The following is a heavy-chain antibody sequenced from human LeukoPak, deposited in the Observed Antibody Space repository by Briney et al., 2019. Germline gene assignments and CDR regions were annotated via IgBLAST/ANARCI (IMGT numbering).Heavy chain of an antibody. V-gene: IGHV4-39*01. Sequence: SETLSLTCTVSGGSISSSSSYWGWIRQPPGKGLEWIGSIYYSGSAYYNPPLKSRVTMSVDTSKNQFSLKLSSVTAADTAVYYCARRIRNYYYMDVWGKGTTVTVSS. J-gene: IGHJ6*03. CDR2: IYYSGSA. CDR1: GGSISSSSSY. D-gene: IGHD2-15*01. CDR3: ARRIRNYYYMDV.